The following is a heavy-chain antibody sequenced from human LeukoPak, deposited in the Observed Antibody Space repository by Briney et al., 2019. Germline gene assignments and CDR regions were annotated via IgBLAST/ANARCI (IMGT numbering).Heavy chain of an antibody. CDR3: ARDMPHNCFDP. CDR2: IYPGGGWT. Sequence: GASVKVSRKASGASFTNYYIHWVRQAPGQGLEWVGLIYPGGGWTNYAQKFQGRVTMTTDTSTGTVYMELSSLRSEDTAVYYCARDMPHNCFDPWGQGTLVTVSP. V-gene: IGHV1-46*01. D-gene: IGHD2-2*01. CDR1: GASFTNYY. J-gene: IGHJ5*02.